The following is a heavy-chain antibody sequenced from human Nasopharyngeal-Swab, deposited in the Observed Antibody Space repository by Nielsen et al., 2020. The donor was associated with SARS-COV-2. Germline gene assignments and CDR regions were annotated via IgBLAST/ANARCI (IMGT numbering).Heavy chain of an antibody. D-gene: IGHD1-26*01. J-gene: IGHJ4*02. Sequence: GESLKISRAASGFTFSSYWMSWVRQAPGKGLEWVAVISYDGSNKYYADSVKGRFTVSRDNSKNTLYLQMNSLRAEDTAVYYCAKARYSGSYPPPFFDYWGQGTLVTVSS. V-gene: IGHV3-30*18. CDR3: AKARYSGSYPPPFFDY. CDR2: ISYDGSNK. CDR1: GFTFSSYW.